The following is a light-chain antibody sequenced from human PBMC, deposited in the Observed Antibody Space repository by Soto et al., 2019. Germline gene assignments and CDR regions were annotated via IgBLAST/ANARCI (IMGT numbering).Light chain of an antibody. J-gene: IGLJ2*01. V-gene: IGLV1-44*01. CDR2: NNN. Sequence: QPVLTQPTSASGTPGQRVTISCSGSRSNIGSNTVNWYQHLPGTSPKLLMYNNNQRPSGVPDRFSGSKSGTSASLAISGLQSEDEAYYYCAARDESLTGPVFGGGTKVTVL. CDR3: AARDESLTGPV. CDR1: RSNIGSNT.